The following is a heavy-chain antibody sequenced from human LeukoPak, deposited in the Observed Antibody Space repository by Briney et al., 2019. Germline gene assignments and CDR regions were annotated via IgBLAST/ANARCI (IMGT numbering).Heavy chain of an antibody. J-gene: IGHJ4*02. CDR1: GYTSTSYG. CDR3: AREYYYDSSGYCGY. V-gene: IGHV1-18*01. CDR2: ISAYNGNT. Sequence: ASVKVSCKASGYTSTSYGISWVRQAPGQGLEWMGWISAYNGNTNYAQKLQGRVTMTTDTSTSTAYMELRSLRSDDTAVYYCAREYYYDSSGYCGYWGQGTLVTVSS. D-gene: IGHD3-22*01.